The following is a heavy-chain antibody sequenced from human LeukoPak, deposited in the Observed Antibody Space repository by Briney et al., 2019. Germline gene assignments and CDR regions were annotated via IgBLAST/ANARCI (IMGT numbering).Heavy chain of an antibody. CDR2: ISYDGSNK. D-gene: IGHD6-13*01. Sequence: GKSLRLSCAASGFTFSGYPIHWVRQAPGKGLEWVAVISYDGSNKYYADSVKGRFTISRDNSKNTLYPQMNSLRAEDTAVYYCAKGSASAGTLDYFDYWGQGTLVTVSS. J-gene: IGHJ4*02. CDR1: GFTFSGYP. CDR3: AKGSASAGTLDYFDY. V-gene: IGHV3-30-3*02.